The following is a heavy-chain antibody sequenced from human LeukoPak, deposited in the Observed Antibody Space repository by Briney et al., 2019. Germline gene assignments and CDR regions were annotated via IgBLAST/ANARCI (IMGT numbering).Heavy chain of an antibody. V-gene: IGHV4-59*08. D-gene: IGHD6-13*01. CDR1: GGSISSYY. J-gene: IGHJ6*02. Sequence: SETLSLTCTVSGGSISSYYWSWIRQPPGKGLEWIGYIYYGGSTNYNPSLKSRVTISVDTSKNQFSLKLSSVTAADTAVYYCARHIAAAGLAYYYYGMDVWGQGTTVTVSS. CDR3: ARHIAAAGLAYYYYGMDV. CDR2: IYYGGST.